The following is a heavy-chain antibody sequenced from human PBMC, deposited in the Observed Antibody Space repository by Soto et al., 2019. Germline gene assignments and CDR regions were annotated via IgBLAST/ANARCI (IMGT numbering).Heavy chain of an antibody. V-gene: IGHV3-30*18. CDR3: AKDGASSSWYSDY. Sequence: QVQLVESGGGVVQPGRSLRLSCAASGFTFSSYGMHWVRQAPGKGLEWVAVISYDGSNKYYADAVKGRFTISRDNSKNKVYLQMNSLRAEDTAAYYCAKDGASSSWYSDYWGQGTLVTVSS. D-gene: IGHD6-13*01. CDR2: ISYDGSNK. J-gene: IGHJ4*02. CDR1: GFTFSSYG.